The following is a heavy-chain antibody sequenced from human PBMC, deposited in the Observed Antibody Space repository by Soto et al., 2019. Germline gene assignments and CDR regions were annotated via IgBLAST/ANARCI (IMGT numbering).Heavy chain of an antibody. CDR1: GYRFTNYW. V-gene: IGHV5-51*01. CDR3: ARDYCSGTTCYGMDG. D-gene: IGHD2-15*01. CDR2: IYPGDSDT. J-gene: IGHJ6*02. Sequence: GESLKISCKGSGYRFTNYWIGWVRQMPGKGLEWMGIIYPGDSDTRYSPSFQGQVTISADKSINTAYLQWSSLKASDTAMYYCARDYCSGTTCYGMDGWGQGTTVTVSS.